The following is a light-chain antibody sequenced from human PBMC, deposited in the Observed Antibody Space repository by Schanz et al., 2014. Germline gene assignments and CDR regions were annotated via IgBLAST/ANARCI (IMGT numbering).Light chain of an antibody. J-gene: IGKJ4*01. CDR2: GAS. CDR3: QQRSNWPLT. CDR1: QTVSSGY. V-gene: IGKV3D-20*02. Sequence: IVLTQSPATLSLSPGDSATLSCRASQTVSSGYFAWYQQRPGQAPRLLIHGASSRATGIPDRFSGSGSGTDFTLTISRLEPEDFAVYYCQQRSNWPLTFGGGTKVEIK.